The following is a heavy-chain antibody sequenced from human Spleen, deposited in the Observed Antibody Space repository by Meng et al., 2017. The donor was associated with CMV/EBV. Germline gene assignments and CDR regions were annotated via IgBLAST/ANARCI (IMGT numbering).Heavy chain of an antibody. CDR1: GYTFTSYD. CDR3: ASTVSTLYYYYPLDV. J-gene: IGHJ6*02. Sequence: ASVKVSCKASGYTFTSYDINWVRQATGQGLEWMGWMNPNSGNTGYAQKFQGRVTITRNTSISTAYMELSSLSSEDTAVYYCASTVSTLYYYYPLDVWGQGTTVTVSS. V-gene: IGHV1-8*03. CDR2: MNPNSGNT. D-gene: IGHD4-11*01.